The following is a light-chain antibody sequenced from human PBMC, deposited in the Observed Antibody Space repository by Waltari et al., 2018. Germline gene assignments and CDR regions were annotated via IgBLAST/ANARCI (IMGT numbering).Light chain of an antibody. J-gene: IGLJ2*01. CDR3: SSYAGSDNFVI. CDR1: SSDVAGYNY. CDR2: EVS. Sequence: QSALTQPPSASGSPGQSVTISCTGTSSDVAGYNYVSWYQQHPGKAPKLMIYEVSKLPSGVPDRFCGSKSGNTASLTVSGLQAEDEADYYCSSYAGSDNFVIFGGGTKLTVL. V-gene: IGLV2-8*01.